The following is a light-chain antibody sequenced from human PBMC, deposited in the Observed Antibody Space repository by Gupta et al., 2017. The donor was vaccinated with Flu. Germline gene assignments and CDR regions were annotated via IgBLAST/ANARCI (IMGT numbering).Light chain of an antibody. CDR2: EVT. Sequence: PVNFGPPAVITCSSNQIHVYRDGNTSLSWLQQRPIHSQRRIIDEVTILVSGVPDRFSGGGAGNDFTLKSSMAEDEDVASYYYMHGTPPWTFGQGTKLEIK. V-gene: IGKV2-30*01. J-gene: IGKJ2*02. CDR1: QIHVYRDGNTS. CDR3: MHGTPPWT.